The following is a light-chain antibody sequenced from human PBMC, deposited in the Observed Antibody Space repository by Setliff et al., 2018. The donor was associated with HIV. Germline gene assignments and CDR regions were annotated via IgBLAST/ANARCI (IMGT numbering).Light chain of an antibody. V-gene: IGLV2-23*02. CDR1: SSDVGGYMS. CDR2: DVT. Sequence: QSALPQPASVSGSPGQSITISCTGSSSDVGGYMSVSWYQQHPGEVPKLMIYDVTKRPSGVSNRFSGSKSGSTASLTISGLQTEDEADYYCCSYAGSDAWIFGGGTKVTVL. CDR3: CSYAGSDAWI. J-gene: IGLJ2*01.